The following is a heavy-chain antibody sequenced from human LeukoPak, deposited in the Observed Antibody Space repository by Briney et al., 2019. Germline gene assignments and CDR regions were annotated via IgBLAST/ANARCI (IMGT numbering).Heavy chain of an antibody. D-gene: IGHD5-12*01. J-gene: IGHJ4*02. V-gene: IGHV4-59*01. CDR1: GGSISSYY. Sequence: PSETLSLTCTVSGGSISSYYWSWIRQPPGKGLEWIGYIYYSGSTNYNPSLKSRVTISADTSKNQFSLKLYSVTAADTAVYYCARDPGSGYEEHFDYWGQGTLVTVSS. CDR3: ARDPGSGYEEHFDY. CDR2: IYYSGST.